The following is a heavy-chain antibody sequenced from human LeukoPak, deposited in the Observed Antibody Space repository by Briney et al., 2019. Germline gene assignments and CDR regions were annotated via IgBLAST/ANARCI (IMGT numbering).Heavy chain of an antibody. D-gene: IGHD6-19*01. CDR2: IYYSGST. J-gene: IGHJ6*02. CDR1: GGSISSYY. Sequence: PSETLSLTCTVSGGSISSYYWSWIRQPPGKGLEWIGYIYYSGSTNYNPSLKSRVTISVDTSKNQFSLKLSSVTAADTAVYYCARTIPKIAVAGFWNYYYGMDVWGQGTTVTVSS. CDR3: ARTIPKIAVAGFWNYYYGMDV. V-gene: IGHV4-59*08.